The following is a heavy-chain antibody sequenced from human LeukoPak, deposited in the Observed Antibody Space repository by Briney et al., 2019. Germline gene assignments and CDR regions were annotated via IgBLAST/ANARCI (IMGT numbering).Heavy chain of an antibody. V-gene: IGHV4-59*01. CDR1: GGSISSYY. D-gene: IGHD2/OR15-2a*01. J-gene: IGHJ3*02. CDR2: IYYSGST. CDR3: ARVSGHSGAFDI. Sequence: PSETLSLTCTVSGGSISSYYWSWIRQPPGKGLEWIGYIYYSGSTNYNPSLKSRVTLSVDTSKSQVSLKLSSVTAADTAVYYCARVSGHSGAFDIWGQGTMVTVSS.